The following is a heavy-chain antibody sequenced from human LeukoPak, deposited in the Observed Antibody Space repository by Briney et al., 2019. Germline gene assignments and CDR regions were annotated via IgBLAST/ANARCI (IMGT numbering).Heavy chain of an antibody. CDR3: TTDLGRGYYYYGMDV. D-gene: IGHD3-10*01. Sequence: GGSLRLSCAASGFTFSSYSMNWVRQAPGKGLEWVGRIKSKTDGGTTDYAAPVKGRFTISRDDSKNTLYLQMNSLKTEDTAVYYCTTDLGRGYYYYGMDVWGQGTTVTVSS. J-gene: IGHJ6*02. CDR2: IKSKTDGGTT. V-gene: IGHV3-15*01. CDR1: GFTFSSYS.